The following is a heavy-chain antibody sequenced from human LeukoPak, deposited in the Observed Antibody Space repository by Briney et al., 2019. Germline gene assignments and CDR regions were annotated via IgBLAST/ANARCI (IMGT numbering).Heavy chain of an antibody. CDR2: IGLRGGST. D-gene: IGHD3-10*01. Sequence: PGGSLRLSCVASGFTFSAYAMSWVRQAPGTGLEWISVIGLRGGSTYDADSVKGRFTISRDNSKNTLYLQMNSLRAEDTAVYYCAKGSGITALEFFFYYMDVWGKGTTVTVSS. CDR3: AKGSGITALEFFFYYMDV. V-gene: IGHV3-23*01. J-gene: IGHJ6*03. CDR1: GFTFSAYA.